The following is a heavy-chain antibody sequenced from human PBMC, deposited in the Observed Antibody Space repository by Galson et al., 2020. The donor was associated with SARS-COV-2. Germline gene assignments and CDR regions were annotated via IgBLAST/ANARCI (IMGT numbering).Heavy chain of an antibody. CDR2: ISTDGNNK. CDR1: GFNFRNYG. Sequence: GESLKLSCAASGFNFRNYGIHWVRQAPGKGLEWVAVISTDGNNKYDADSVKGRFTISRDNSDNTLYLQMNSLRPEDTAVYFCARAGYSSTWTLGDAFDVWGQGTLVTVSS. V-gene: IGHV3-30*03. CDR3: ARAGYSSTWTLGDAFDV. D-gene: IGHD3-16*02. J-gene: IGHJ3*01.